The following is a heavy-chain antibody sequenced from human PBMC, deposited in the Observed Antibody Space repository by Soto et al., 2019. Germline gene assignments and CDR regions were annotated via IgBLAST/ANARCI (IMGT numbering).Heavy chain of an antibody. V-gene: IGHV3-23*01. D-gene: IGHD3-3*01. CDR2: ISGSGGST. J-gene: IGHJ4*02. CDR3: AKWENYDFWSGYFDY. CDR1: GFTFSSYA. Sequence: GGSLRLSCAASGFTFSSYAMSWVRQAPGKGLEWVSAISGSGGSTYYADSVKGRFTISRDNSKNTLYLQMNSLRAEDTAVYYCAKWENYDFWSGYFDYWGQGTLVTVSS.